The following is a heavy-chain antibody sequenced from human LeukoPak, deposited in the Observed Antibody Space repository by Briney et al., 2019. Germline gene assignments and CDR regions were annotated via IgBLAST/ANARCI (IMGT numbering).Heavy chain of an antibody. Sequence: SVKVSCKASGGTFSSYAISWVRQAPGQGLEWMGRIIPIFGTANYAQKFQGRVTITTDESTSTAYMELSSLRSEDTAMYYCARSLNYYDSSGYYSPFDIWGQGTMVTVSS. CDR3: ARSLNYYDSSGYYSPFDI. CDR1: GGTFSSYA. J-gene: IGHJ3*02. V-gene: IGHV1-69*05. D-gene: IGHD3-22*01. CDR2: IIPIFGTA.